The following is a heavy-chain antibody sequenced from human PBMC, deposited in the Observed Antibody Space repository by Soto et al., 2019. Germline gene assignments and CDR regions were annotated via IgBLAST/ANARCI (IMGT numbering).Heavy chain of an antibody. CDR1: GFTFSSYG. D-gene: IGHD6-6*01. CDR2: ISYDGSNK. Sequence: GGSLRLSCAASGFTFSSYGMHWVRQAPGKGLEWVAVISYDGSNKYYADSVKGRFTISRDNSKNTLYLQMNSLRAEDTSVYYCAKDNSISLSSSPRLKHWGQGTLVTVSS. CDR3: AKDNSISLSSSPRLKH. V-gene: IGHV3-30*18. J-gene: IGHJ1*01.